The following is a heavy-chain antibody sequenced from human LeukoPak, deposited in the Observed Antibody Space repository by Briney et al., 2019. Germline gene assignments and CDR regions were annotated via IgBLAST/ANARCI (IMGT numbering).Heavy chain of an antibody. D-gene: IGHD3-22*01. CDR2: IYYSGST. V-gene: IGHV4-59*01. J-gene: IGHJ4*02. Sequence: PSETLSLTCTVSGGSISSYYWSWIRQPPGKGLEWIGCIYYSGSTNYNPSLKSRVTISVDTSKNQFSLKLSSVTAADTAVYYCARDRYYDSSGYYYPHYFDYWSQESLVTVSS. CDR3: ARDRYYDSSGYYYPHYFDY. CDR1: GGSISSYY.